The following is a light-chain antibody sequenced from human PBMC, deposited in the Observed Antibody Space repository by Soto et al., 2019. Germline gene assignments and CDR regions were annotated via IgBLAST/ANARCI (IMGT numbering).Light chain of an antibody. J-gene: IGKJ2*01. CDR2: GAS. Sequence: EIVLTQSPGTLSLSPGERATLSCRASQSVSSNYLAWYQQKPGQAPRLLIYGASSRATGIPDRFSGSGSGTDFTLTISRLEPEDFAVYYCQHYGRSPYTFGPGTKLEIK. CDR1: QSVSSNY. CDR3: QHYGRSPYT. V-gene: IGKV3-20*01.